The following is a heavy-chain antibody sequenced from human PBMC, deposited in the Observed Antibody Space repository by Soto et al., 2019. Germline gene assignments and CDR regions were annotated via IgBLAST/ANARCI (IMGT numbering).Heavy chain of an antibody. D-gene: IGHD5-12*01. Sequence: QVQLVQSGAEVKKPGSSVKVSCKSSGGTFSTSTFTWVRQAPGQGLEWMGRTIPILDVADYAQDFQGRVTITADKSTSTDYMDLTSLTSKDTAVYYCARDSPIGSTYSGYDAIDAWGQGTLVTVSS. CDR3: ARDSPIGSTYSGYDAIDA. CDR2: TIPILDVA. J-gene: IGHJ5*02. CDR1: GGTFSTST. V-gene: IGHV1-69*08.